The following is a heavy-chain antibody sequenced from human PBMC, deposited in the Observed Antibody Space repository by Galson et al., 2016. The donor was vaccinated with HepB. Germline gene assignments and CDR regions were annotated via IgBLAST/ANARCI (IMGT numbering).Heavy chain of an antibody. D-gene: IGHD4-11*01. CDR3: ARNDYLTSHYYYGMDV. Sequence: SLRLSCAASGFTFSSYAMHWVRRAPGKGLEWVAVISYDGRNTYYGDSVKGRFTISRDNSKNTLFLQVNSLRPEDTAAYYCARNDYLTSHYYYGMDVWGQGTTVTVSS. V-gene: IGHV3-30*03. J-gene: IGHJ6*02. CDR2: ISYDGRNT. CDR1: GFTFSSYA.